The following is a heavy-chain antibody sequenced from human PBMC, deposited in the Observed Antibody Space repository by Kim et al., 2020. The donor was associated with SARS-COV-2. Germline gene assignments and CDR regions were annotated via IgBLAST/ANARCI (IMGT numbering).Heavy chain of an antibody. D-gene: IGHD2-21*02. V-gene: IGHV3-11*06. Sequence: GGSLRLSCAASGFIFSDYYMSWMRQAPGKGLEWVAYISDSSGYTKYRDSVKGRFTISRDNSKNSVYLRMNSLRAEDTAFYYCARGPYCGGDCYSNWGQGTLVTVSS. CDR3: ARGPYCGGDCYSN. CDR2: ISDSSGYT. CDR1: GFIFSDYY. J-gene: IGHJ4*02.